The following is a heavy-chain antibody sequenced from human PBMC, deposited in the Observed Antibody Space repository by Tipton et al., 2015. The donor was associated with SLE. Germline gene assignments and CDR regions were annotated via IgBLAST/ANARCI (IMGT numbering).Heavy chain of an antibody. CDR1: GFTFRTYA. J-gene: IGHJ4*02. CDR3: AKDRYCGGGTCFASYFDL. Sequence: SLRLSCAASGFTFRTYAMAWVRQSPGKGLEWVSLVSGGGGITNYADSVRGRFTISRDNSKNTLSLQLNTLKADDTAVYYCAKDRYCGGGTCFASYFDLWGQGTPVTVSS. CDR2: VSGGGGIT. V-gene: IGHV3-23*01. D-gene: IGHD2-21*01.